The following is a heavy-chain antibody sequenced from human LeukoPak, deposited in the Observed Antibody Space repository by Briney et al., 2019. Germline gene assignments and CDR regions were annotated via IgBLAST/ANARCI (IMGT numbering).Heavy chain of an antibody. J-gene: IGHJ4*02. CDR3: AREVSYYYGSGSYYKSNYFDY. CDR2: IKQDGSEK. V-gene: IGHV3-7*03. CDR1: GFTFSSYW. Sequence: PGGSLRLPCAASGFTFSSYWMSWVRQAPGKGLEWVANIKQDGSEKYYVDSVKGRFTISRDNGKNSLYLQMNSLRAEDTAVYYCAREVSYYYGSGSYYKSNYFDYWGQGTLVTVSS. D-gene: IGHD3-10*01.